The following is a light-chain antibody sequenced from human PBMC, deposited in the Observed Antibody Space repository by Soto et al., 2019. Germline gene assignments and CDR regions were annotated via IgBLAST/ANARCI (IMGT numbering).Light chain of an antibody. CDR1: QGINNY. Sequence: DIQLTQSPSFLSASVGDRVTITCRASQGINNYLALYQQRPGTAPKLLIYAASTLQSGIPSRFSGSGSGTDFTLTISSLQPEDFATYYCQQFSRYPLTFGGGTKVEIK. J-gene: IGKJ4*01. CDR2: AAS. V-gene: IGKV1-9*01. CDR3: QQFSRYPLT.